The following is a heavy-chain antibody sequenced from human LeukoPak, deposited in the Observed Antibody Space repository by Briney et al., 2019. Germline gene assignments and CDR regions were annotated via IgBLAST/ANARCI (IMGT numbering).Heavy chain of an antibody. CDR1: GGSITSGSYY. Sequence: SETLSLTCTVSGGSITSGSYYWSWIRQPAGKGLEWIGRIYTSGSTNYNPSLKSRVTTSLDTSKNKFSLKLTSVTAADTAVYYCAREFAEAFDYWGQGTLVTVSS. CDR2: IYTSGST. D-gene: IGHD2-21*01. V-gene: IGHV4-61*02. CDR3: AREFAEAFDY. J-gene: IGHJ4*02.